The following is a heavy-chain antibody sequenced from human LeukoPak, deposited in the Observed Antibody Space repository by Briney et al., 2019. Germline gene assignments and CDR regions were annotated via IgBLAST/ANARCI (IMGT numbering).Heavy chain of an antibody. D-gene: IGHD3-9*01. Sequence: SVKVSCKASGGTFSSYAISWVRQAPGQGLEWMGGIIPIFGTANYAQKFQGRVTITADKSTSTAYMELSRLRSDDTAVYYCARDYAAHFDWLLSSYYYYYYMDVWGKGTTVTVSS. CDR3: ARDYAAHFDWLLSSYYYYYYMDV. CDR2: IIPIFGTA. J-gene: IGHJ6*03. CDR1: GGTFSSYA. V-gene: IGHV1-69*06.